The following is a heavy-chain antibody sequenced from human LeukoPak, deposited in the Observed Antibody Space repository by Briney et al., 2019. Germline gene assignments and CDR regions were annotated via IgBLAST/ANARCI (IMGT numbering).Heavy chain of an antibody. CDR3: ARTGRIAAAGADKIN. V-gene: IGHV4-4*02. Sequence: PSETLSLTCAVSGGSISSSNWWSWVRQPPGKGLEWIGEIYHSGSTNYNPSLKSRVTISVDKSKNQFSLKLSSVTAADTAVYYCARTGRIAAAGADKINWGQGTLVTVSS. D-gene: IGHD6-13*01. CDR2: IYHSGST. J-gene: IGHJ4*02. CDR1: GGSISSSNW.